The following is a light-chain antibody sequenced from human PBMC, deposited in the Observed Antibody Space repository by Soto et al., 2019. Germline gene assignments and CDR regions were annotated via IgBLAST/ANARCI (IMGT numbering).Light chain of an antibody. Sequence: EIVMTQSPATLSVSPGERATLSCRASQSVSSNLAWYQQKPGQAPRLLIYGASTRATGIPARFSGSGSGTEFTLTISSLQSEDFAVYYCQQYSKWPITFGQGTRL. CDR1: QSVSSN. CDR3: QQYSKWPIT. J-gene: IGKJ5*01. CDR2: GAS. V-gene: IGKV3-15*01.